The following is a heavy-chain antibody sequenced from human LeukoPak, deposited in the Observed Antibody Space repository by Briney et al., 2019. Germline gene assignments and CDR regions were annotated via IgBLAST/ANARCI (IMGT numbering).Heavy chain of an antibody. Sequence: SETLSLTCAVYGGSFSGYYWSWIRQPPGKGLEWIGEINHRGSTNYNPSLKSRVTISVDTSKNQFSLRLSSVIAADTAVYYCARGAPLIDYWGQGTLVTVSS. CDR2: INHRGST. CDR1: GGSFSGYY. J-gene: IGHJ4*02. CDR3: ARGAPLIDY. V-gene: IGHV4-34*01.